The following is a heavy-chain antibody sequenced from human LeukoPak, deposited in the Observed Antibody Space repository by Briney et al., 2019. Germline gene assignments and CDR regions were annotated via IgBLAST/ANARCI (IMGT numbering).Heavy chain of an antibody. V-gene: IGHV3-30*03. CDR3: ARGYAYGSGSYYNQRFDP. J-gene: IGHJ5*02. Sequence: GGSLRLSCAASGFTFSSYGIHWVRQAPGKGLEWVAVISYDGSNKYYADSVKGRFTISRDNSKNTLYLQMNSLRAEDTAVYYCARGYAYGSGSYYNQRFDPWGQGTLVTVSS. CDR1: GFTFSSYG. CDR2: ISYDGSNK. D-gene: IGHD3-10*01.